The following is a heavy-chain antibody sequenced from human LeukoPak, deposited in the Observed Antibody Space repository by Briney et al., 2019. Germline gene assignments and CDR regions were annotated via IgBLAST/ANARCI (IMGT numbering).Heavy chain of an antibody. CDR2: VYYTGST. CDR3: ARGRSREPDY. V-gene: IGHV4-59*08. J-gene: IGHJ4*02. Sequence: PSETLSLTCTVSGGSISSYYWSWVRQPPGKGLEWIGFVYYTGSTNYSPSLKSRVTISVDTSKNQFSLKLSSVTAADTAVYYCARGRSREPDYWGQGTLVTVSS. CDR1: GGSISSYY. D-gene: IGHD1-14*01.